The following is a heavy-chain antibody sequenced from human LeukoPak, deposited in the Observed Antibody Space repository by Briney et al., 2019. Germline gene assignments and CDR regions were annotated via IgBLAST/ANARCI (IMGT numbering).Heavy chain of an antibody. V-gene: IGHV3-64D*06. CDR3: VKERYYDILAGYLYF. D-gene: IGHD3-9*01. Sequence: PGGSLRLSCLDSGFSFSTYALHWVRQAPGKGLEFVSAISSNGAITYYADSVKGRFIISRDNSKNTLYLQLRSLRAEDTAVYYCVKERYYDILAGYLYFWGQGTLVTVSS. CDR1: GFSFSTYA. CDR2: ISSNGAIT. J-gene: IGHJ4*02.